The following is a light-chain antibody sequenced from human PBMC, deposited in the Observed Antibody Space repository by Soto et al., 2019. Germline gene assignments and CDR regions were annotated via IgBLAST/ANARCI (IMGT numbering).Light chain of an antibody. CDR1: QSVNIN. Sequence: EIVMTQSPATLSVSPGERARLSYRASQSVNINLAWYQQKPGQAPRLLIQGASTRATGTPARFSGSGSGTEFTLTISSLQSEDFAVYYCQQYNNGPPMGTFGGGTKVDIK. CDR2: GAS. V-gene: IGKV3-15*01. CDR3: QQYNNGPPMGT. J-gene: IGKJ4*01.